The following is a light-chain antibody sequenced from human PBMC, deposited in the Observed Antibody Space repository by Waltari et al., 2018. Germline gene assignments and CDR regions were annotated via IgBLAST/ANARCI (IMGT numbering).Light chain of an antibody. V-gene: IGLV6-57*03. CDR2: KDN. J-gene: IGLJ7*01. Sequence: VFTQPHSVSGSPGQTVPLSCSRSSGSIDSGYVQWYQQRPGNAPTTVIYKDNQRPSGVPDRFSGSIDSSSNSASLAISGLKSEDEADYYCQSADDNYKVGVGGGTRLTVL. CDR3: QSADDNYKVG. CDR1: SGSIDSGY.